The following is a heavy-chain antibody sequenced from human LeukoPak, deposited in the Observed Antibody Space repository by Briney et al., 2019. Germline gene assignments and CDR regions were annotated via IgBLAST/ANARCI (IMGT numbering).Heavy chain of an antibody. CDR2: ISSSSSYI. Sequence: GSLKLSCAASGFTFSNYSNNLVRQAPGKGPELVSSISSSSSYIYYADSVKGRFTISRDNAKNSLYLQMNSLRAEDTAVYYCARDLYSSGWARIYYFDYWGQGTLVTVSS. J-gene: IGHJ4*02. CDR1: GFTFSNYS. V-gene: IGHV3-21*01. D-gene: IGHD6-19*01. CDR3: ARDLYSSGWARIYYFDY.